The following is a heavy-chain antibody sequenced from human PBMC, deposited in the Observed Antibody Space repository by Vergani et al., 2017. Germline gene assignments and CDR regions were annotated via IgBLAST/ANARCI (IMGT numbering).Heavy chain of an antibody. CDR1: GGSISSSSYY. Sequence: QVQLQESGPGLVKPSETLSLTCTVSGGSISSSSYYWGWIRQPPGKGLEWIGSIYYSGSTYYNPSLKSRVTISVDTSKNQFSLKLSSVTAADTAVYYCARHSTSSSLGWFDPWGQGTLVTVSS. D-gene: IGHD2-2*01. CDR3: ARHSTSSSLGWFDP. V-gene: IGHV4-39*01. J-gene: IGHJ5*02. CDR2: IYYSGST.